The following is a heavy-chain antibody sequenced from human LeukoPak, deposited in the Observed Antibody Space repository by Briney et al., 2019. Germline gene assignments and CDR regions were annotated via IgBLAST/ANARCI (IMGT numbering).Heavy chain of an antibody. J-gene: IGHJ4*02. CDR3: AKDQRHERCIGVCSTGIDY. CDR1: GLTVSSNY. D-gene: IGHD2-8*01. V-gene: IGHV3-66*01. Sequence: GGSLRLSCAASGLTVSSNYMSCVRQAPGKGLEWVSFIYSGGSTYYADSVKGRFTISRDNSKNTLYLQMNSLRAEDTAVYYCAKDQRHERCIGVCSTGIDYWGQGTLVTVSS. CDR2: IYSGGST.